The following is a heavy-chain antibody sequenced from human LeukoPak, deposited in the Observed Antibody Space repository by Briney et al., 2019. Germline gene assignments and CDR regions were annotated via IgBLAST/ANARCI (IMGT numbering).Heavy chain of an antibody. J-gene: IGHJ4*02. Sequence: ASVKVSCKASGYTFTSYGISWVRQAPGQGLEWMGWISAYNGNTNYAQKLQGXVTMTTDTSTSTAYMELRSLRSDDTAVYYCARDWGNRNWGTLTDYWGQGTLVTVSS. D-gene: IGHD7-27*01. V-gene: IGHV1-18*01. CDR2: ISAYNGNT. CDR3: ARDWGNRNWGTLTDY. CDR1: GYTFTSYG.